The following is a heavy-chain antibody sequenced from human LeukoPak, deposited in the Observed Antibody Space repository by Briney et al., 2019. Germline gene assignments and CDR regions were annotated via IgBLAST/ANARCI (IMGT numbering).Heavy chain of an antibody. Sequence: SETLSLTCAVYGGSFSSFYWSWIRQTPGKGLEWIGHIYFTGSSDLNPTLKSRFSISIDTSKNQFSLKLSSVTAADTAVYYCARESYYYDSSGYLLASHFDYWGQGTLVTVSS. CDR3: ARESYYYDSSGYLLASHFDY. CDR1: GGSFSSFY. J-gene: IGHJ4*02. CDR2: IYFTGSS. V-gene: IGHV4-59*12. D-gene: IGHD3-22*01.